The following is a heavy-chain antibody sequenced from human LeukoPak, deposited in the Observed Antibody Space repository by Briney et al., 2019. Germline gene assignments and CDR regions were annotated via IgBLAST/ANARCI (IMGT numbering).Heavy chain of an antibody. CDR2: INPNSGGT. Sequence: GASVKVSCKASGYTFTGYYMHWVRQAPGQGLEWMGWINPNSGGTNYAQKFQGWVTMTRDTSISTAYMELSRLRSDDTAVYYCARVHTVAGISPVGYFDYWGQGTLVTVSS. V-gene: IGHV1-2*04. CDR3: ARVHTVAGISPVGYFDY. D-gene: IGHD6-19*01. CDR1: GYTFTGYY. J-gene: IGHJ4*02.